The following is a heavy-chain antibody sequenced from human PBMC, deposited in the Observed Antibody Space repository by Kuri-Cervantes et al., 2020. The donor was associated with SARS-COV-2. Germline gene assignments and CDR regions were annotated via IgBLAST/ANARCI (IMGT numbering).Heavy chain of an antibody. Sequence: SETLSLTCTASGGSVSSGSYYWSCIRQPPGKGLEWIGYIYYSGSTNYNPSLKSRVTISVDTSKNQFSLKLSSVTAEDTAVYYCVRSPGVGATFDIWGQGTMVTVSS. CDR1: GGSVSSGSYY. V-gene: IGHV4-61*01. J-gene: IGHJ3*02. CDR3: VRSPGVGATFDI. CDR2: IYYSGST. D-gene: IGHD1-26*01.